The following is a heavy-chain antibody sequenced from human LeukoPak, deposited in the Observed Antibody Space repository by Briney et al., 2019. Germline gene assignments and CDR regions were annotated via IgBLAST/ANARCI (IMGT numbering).Heavy chain of an antibody. V-gene: IGHV3-11*04. J-gene: IGHJ3*02. CDR2: ISSSGSTI. CDR1: GFTFSDYY. D-gene: IGHD3-22*01. CDR3: ARDYYDSSGYPVGVFDI. Sequence: PGGSMRLSCAASGFTFSDYYMSWIRQAPGKGMEWVSYISSSGSTIYYADSVKGRLTISRDNAKNSLYLQMNRLRAEDTAVYYCARDYYDSSGYPVGVFDIWGQGTMVTVSS.